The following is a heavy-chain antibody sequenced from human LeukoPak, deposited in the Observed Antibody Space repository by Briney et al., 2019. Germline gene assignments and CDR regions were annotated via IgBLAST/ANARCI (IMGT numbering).Heavy chain of an antibody. D-gene: IGHD3-10*01. CDR1: GGSISSSSYY. J-gene: IGHJ4*02. CDR2: IYYSGST. Sequence: SETLSLTCTVSGGSISSSSYYWGWIRQPPGKGLEWIGSIYYSGSTYYNPSLKSRVTISVDTSKNQFSLKLSSVTAADTAVYYCARLRYYGSGSVVDYWGQGTLVTVSS. V-gene: IGHV4-39*01. CDR3: ARLRYYGSGSVVDY.